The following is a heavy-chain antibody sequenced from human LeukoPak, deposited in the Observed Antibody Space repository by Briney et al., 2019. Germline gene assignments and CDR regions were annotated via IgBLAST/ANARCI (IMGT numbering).Heavy chain of an antibody. CDR3: AKDQEGGFLEWYYFDY. J-gene: IGHJ4*02. V-gene: IGHV3-33*06. CDR2: IWYDGSNK. Sequence: GGSLRLSCAASGFTFSSYGMHWVRQAPGKGLEWVAVIWYDGSNKYYADSVKGRFTISRDNSKNTLYLQMNSVRAEDTAVYYCAKDQEGGFLEWYYFDYWGQGTLVTVSS. CDR1: GFTFSSYG. D-gene: IGHD3-3*01.